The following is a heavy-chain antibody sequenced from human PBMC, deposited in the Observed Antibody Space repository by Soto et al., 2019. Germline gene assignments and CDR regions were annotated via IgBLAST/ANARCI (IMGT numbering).Heavy chain of an antibody. Sequence: GGSLRLSCAASGFTFSSYGMHWVRQAPGKGLEWVAVISYDGSNKYYADSVKGRFTISRDNSKNTLYLQMNSLRAEDTAVYYCAKGSLRYYYDSSGYDYWGQGTLVTVSS. CDR2: ISYDGSNK. CDR3: AKGSLRYYYDSSGYDY. CDR1: GFTFSSYG. D-gene: IGHD3-22*01. V-gene: IGHV3-30*18. J-gene: IGHJ4*02.